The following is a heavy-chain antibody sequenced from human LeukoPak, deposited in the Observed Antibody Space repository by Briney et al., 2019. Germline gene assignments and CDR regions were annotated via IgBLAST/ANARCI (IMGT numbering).Heavy chain of an antibody. Sequence: SETLSLTCTVSGGSISSYYWSWIRQPPGKGLEWIGYIYYSGSTNYNPSLKSRVTISVDTSKNQFSLKLSSVTAADTAVYYCARYGDSSWYVHYWGQGTLVTVSS. V-gene: IGHV4-59*08. CDR1: GGSISSYY. J-gene: IGHJ4*02. CDR3: ARYGDSSWYVHY. CDR2: IYYSGST. D-gene: IGHD6-13*01.